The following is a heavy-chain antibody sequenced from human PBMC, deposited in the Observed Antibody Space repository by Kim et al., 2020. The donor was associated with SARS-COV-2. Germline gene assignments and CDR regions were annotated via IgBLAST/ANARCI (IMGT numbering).Heavy chain of an antibody. D-gene: IGHD3-22*01. V-gene: IGHV1-2*06. CDR3: ARGWRDGYYFYYGLDV. Sequence: ASVKVSCKASGYTFTDYYIHWVRQAPGQGLEWMGRINPYSGETHYPQKFQGRVTRSNDTSINTAYMDLCSLTSDDTAVYWCARGWRDGYYFYYGLDVWGQ. CDR2: INPYSGET. J-gene: IGHJ6*02. CDR1: GYTFTDYY.